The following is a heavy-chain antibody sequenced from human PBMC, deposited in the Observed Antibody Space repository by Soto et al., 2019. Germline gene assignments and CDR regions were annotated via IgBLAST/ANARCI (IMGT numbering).Heavy chain of an antibody. D-gene: IGHD2-8*01. CDR2: IDNSGST. Sequence: QVQLQESGPGLVKPSETLSLTCTVSGGSVRSDNYYWSWIRQPPGKGLEWIGYIDNSGSTKYNPSLESRVTIPGDTSDNQFSLNLISVTTADTAVYYCAALKRMVAGDSWGQGALVTVSS. CDR1: GGSVRSDNYY. CDR3: AALKRMVAGDS. V-gene: IGHV4-61*01. J-gene: IGHJ4*02.